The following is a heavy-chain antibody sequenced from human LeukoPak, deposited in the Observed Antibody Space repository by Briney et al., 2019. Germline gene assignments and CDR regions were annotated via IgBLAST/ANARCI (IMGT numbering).Heavy chain of an antibody. CDR3: AREGLTGPLHGNYFDY. CDR1: GFTFSSYS. J-gene: IGHJ4*02. CDR2: ISSSSSYI. Sequence: PGGSLRLSCAASGFTFSSYSMNWVRQAPGKGLEWVSSISSSSSYIYYADSVKGRFTISRDNAKNSLYLQMNSLRAEDTAVYYCAREGLTGPLHGNYFDYWGQGTLVTVSS. D-gene: IGHD7-27*01. V-gene: IGHV3-21*01.